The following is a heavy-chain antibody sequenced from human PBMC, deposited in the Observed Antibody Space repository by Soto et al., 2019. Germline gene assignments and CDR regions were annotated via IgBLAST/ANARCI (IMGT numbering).Heavy chain of an antibody. V-gene: IGHV3-15*01. CDR2: IKRKSDGETT. D-gene: IGHD6-19*01. Sequence: EVQLVESGGGVVEPWGSLRLSCAASGFTFSHVWMTWVRQAPGKGLEWVARIKRKSDGETTDYAAAVKGRFTISRDDSKNTLYRPINSLKTEDTAVYYCATEGQMSSVSDWADYFEYWGQGTLVTVSS. CDR1: GFTFSHVW. J-gene: IGHJ4*02. CDR3: ATEGQMSSVSDWADYFEY.